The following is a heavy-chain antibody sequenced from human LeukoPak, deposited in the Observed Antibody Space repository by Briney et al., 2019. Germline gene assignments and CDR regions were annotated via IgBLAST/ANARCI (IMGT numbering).Heavy chain of an antibody. CDR3: ARHLSGSYSRYYYYMDV. CDR2: INHSGST. Sequence: SETLSLTCAVYDGSFSGYYWSWIRQPPGKGLEWIGEINHSGSTNYNPSLKSRVTISVDTSKNQFSLKLSSVTAADTAVYYCARHLSGSYSRYYYYMDVWGKGTTVTVSS. V-gene: IGHV4-34*01. CDR1: DGSFSGYY. J-gene: IGHJ6*03. D-gene: IGHD1-26*01.